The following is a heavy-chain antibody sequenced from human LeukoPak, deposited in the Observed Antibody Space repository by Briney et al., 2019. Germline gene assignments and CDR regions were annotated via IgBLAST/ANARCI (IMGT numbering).Heavy chain of an antibody. CDR3: AVDGGYNRFDP. V-gene: IGHV3-7*04. D-gene: IGHD3-16*01. CDR2: MNEDGSVK. J-gene: IGHJ5*02. Sequence: GGSLRLSCAASGFTFSSYWMSWVRQAPGKGLEWVANMNEDGSVKNYVVSVKGRFTMSRDNAKSSLYLQMNSLRAEDTAVYYCAVDGGYNRFDPWGQGTLVTVSS. CDR1: GFTFSSYW.